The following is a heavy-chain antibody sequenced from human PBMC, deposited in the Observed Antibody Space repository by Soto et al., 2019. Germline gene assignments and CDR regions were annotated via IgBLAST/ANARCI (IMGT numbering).Heavy chain of an antibody. CDR1: GASLNSGNYY. CDR2: IYVTGAV. D-gene: IGHD2-21*01. CDR3: ERLRIATNNYKWFDT. V-gene: IGHV4-31*02. J-gene: IGHJ5*01. Sequence: SETLSLTCSVSGASLNSGNYYWSWIRQVPGKGLEWIGHIYVTGAVDYNPSLRDRITISQDTSESPFSLNLRLVTAADTAVYYCERLRIATNNYKWFDTWGHGTLVTVSS.